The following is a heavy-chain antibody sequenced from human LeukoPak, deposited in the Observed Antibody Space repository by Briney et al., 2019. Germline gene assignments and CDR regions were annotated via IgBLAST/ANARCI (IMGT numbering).Heavy chain of an antibody. CDR3: ATPRGSGSYLAFDY. CDR1: GFTLSSYS. D-gene: IGHD1-26*01. Sequence: PGGSLRLSCAASGFTLSSYSMNWVRQAPGKGLEWVSSISSSSSYIYYGDSVKGRFTISRDNAKNSVYLQMNSLRAEDTAVYYCATPRGSGSYLAFDYWGQGTLVTVSS. CDR2: ISSSSSYI. V-gene: IGHV3-21*01. J-gene: IGHJ4*02.